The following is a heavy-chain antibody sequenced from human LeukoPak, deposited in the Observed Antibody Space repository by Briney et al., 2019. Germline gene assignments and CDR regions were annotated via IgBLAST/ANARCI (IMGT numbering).Heavy chain of an antibody. CDR3: ASTSYYYDSSGITGDAFDI. D-gene: IGHD3-22*01. Sequence: EASVKVSCKASGYTFTSYAMHWVRQAPGQRLEWMGWINAGNGNTKYSQKFQGRVTITRDTSASTAYMELSSLRSEDTAVYYCASTSYYYDSSGITGDAFDIWGQGTMVTVSS. V-gene: IGHV1-3*01. CDR1: GYTFTSYA. J-gene: IGHJ3*02. CDR2: INAGNGNT.